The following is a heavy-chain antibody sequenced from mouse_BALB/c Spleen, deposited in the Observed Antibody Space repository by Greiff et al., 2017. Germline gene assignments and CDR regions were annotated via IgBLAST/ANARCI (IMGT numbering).Heavy chain of an antibody. CDR3: ARAYYRYDWYFDV. CDR1: GFTFTDYY. V-gene: IGHV7-3*02. Sequence: EVKLMESGGGLVQPGGSLKLSCATSGFTFTDYYMSWVRQPPGKALEWLGFIRNKANGYTTEYSASVKGRFTISRDNSQSILYLQMNTLRAEDSATYYCARAYYRYDWYFDVWGAGTTVTVSS. CDR2: IRNKANGYTT. J-gene: IGHJ1*01. D-gene: IGHD2-14*01.